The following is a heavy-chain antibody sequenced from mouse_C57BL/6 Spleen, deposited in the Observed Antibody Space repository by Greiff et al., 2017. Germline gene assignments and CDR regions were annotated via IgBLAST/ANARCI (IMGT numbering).Heavy chain of an antibody. V-gene: IGHV14-1*01. J-gene: IGHJ4*01. CDR3: TLYYDYENYAMDY. D-gene: IGHD2-4*01. Sequence: VQLQQSGAELVRPGASVKLSCTASGFNIKDYYMHWVKQRPEQGLEWIGRIDPEDGDTEYAPKFQGKATMTADPSSNTAYLQLSSLTSEDTAVYYCTLYYDYENYAMDYWGQGTSVTVSS. CDR2: IDPEDGDT. CDR1: GFNIKDYY.